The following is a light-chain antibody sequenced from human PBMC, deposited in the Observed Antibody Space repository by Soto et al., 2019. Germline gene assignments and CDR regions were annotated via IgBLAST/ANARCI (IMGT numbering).Light chain of an antibody. J-gene: IGLJ1*01. Sequence: QSALTQPASVSGSPGQSITVSCTGTSSDIGVYNYVSWYQQHPGKAPKLMIYEVRNRPSGVSTRFSGSKSGNTASLTISGLQAEDEADYYCSSYTTSNTYVFGTGTKVTV. CDR1: SSDIGVYNY. V-gene: IGLV2-14*01. CDR3: SSYTTSNTYV. CDR2: EVR.